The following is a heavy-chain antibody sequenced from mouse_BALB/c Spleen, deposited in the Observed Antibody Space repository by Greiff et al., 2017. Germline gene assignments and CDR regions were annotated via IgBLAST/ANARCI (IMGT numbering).Heavy chain of an antibody. CDR3: ARNDKDGSSYRLAY. Sequence: GKLMESGPGLVAPSQSLSITCTVSGFSLTGYGVNWVRQPPGTGLEWLGVIWAGGSTNYNSALMSRLSISKDNSKSQVFLKMNSLQTDDTAMYYCARNDKDGSSYRLAYWGEGTLVTVSA. V-gene: IGHV2-9*02. CDR2: IWAGGST. D-gene: IGHD1-1*01. J-gene: IGHJ3*01. CDR1: GFSLTGYG.